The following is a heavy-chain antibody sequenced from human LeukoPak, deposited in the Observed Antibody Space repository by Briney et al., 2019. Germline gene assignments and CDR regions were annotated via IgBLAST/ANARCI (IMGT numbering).Heavy chain of an antibody. V-gene: IGHV3-7*03. CDR3: ARAPRRFRGIIITPLYYFDY. J-gene: IGHJ4*02. CDR1: GFIFSSYW. CDR2: IKQDGSQK. Sequence: GGSLRLSCAASGFIFSSYWMSWVRQAPGKGLEWVANIKQDGSQKYYVDSVKGRFTISRDNAKNSLYLQMNSLRAEDTAVYYCARAPRRFRGIIITPLYYFDYWGQGTLVTVSS. D-gene: IGHD3-10*01.